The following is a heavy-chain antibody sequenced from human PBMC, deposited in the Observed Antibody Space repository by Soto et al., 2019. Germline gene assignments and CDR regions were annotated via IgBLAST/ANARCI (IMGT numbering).Heavy chain of an antibody. D-gene: IGHD1-26*01. J-gene: IGHJ4*02. CDR2: IYYGGST. V-gene: IGHV4-59*01. CDR1: GGSISSYY. Sequence: PSETLSLTCTVSGGSISSYYWSWIRQPPGKGLEWIGYIYYGGSTNYNPSLKSRVTISVDTSKNQFSLKLSSVTAADTAVYYCARSLVGANLHGGTRNEFDYWGQGTLVTVSS. CDR3: ARSLVGANLHGGTRNEFDY.